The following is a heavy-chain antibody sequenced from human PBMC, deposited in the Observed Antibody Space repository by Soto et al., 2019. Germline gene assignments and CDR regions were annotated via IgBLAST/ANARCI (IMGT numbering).Heavy chain of an antibody. V-gene: IGHV1-69*01. Sequence: QVRLVQSGAEVKKPGSSVKVSCKASGGTFSSYAISWVRQAPGQGLEWLGGIIPILGTANYAQKFQGRVTITADESTSTANMEGSSLRSEDTAVYYCVRAGYYDDNSGMDRWGQGTLVTVSS. J-gene: IGHJ1*01. CDR1: GGTFSSYA. CDR2: IIPILGTA. CDR3: VRAGYYDDNSGMDR. D-gene: IGHD3-22*01.